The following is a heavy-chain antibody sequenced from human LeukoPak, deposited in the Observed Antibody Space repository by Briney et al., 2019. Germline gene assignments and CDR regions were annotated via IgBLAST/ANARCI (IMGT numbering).Heavy chain of an antibody. CDR3: AKKGATHWYFDL. V-gene: IGHV3-23*01. CDR2: IIGTGDST. Sequence: GGSLRLSCAASGLTGSHNYVSWVRQAPGKGLEWVSLIIGTGDSTYYADSVKGRFTISRDNSKNTLYLQMNSLRAEDTAVYYCAKKGATHWYFDLWGRGTLVTVSS. CDR1: GLTGSHNY. J-gene: IGHJ2*01.